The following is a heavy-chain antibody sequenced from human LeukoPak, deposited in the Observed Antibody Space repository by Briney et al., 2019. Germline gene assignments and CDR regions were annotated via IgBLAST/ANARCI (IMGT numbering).Heavy chain of an antibody. CDR2: IYYSGST. J-gene: IGHJ4*02. Sequence: SETLSLTCTVSGGSISSYYWSWIRQPPGKGLEWIGYIYYSGSTNYNPSLKSRVTISVDTSKNQFSLKLSSVTAADTAVYYCARGSSSHQEGEIDYWGQGTLVTVSS. CDR3: ARGSSSHQEGEIDY. D-gene: IGHD6-13*01. CDR1: GGSISSYY. V-gene: IGHV4-59*12.